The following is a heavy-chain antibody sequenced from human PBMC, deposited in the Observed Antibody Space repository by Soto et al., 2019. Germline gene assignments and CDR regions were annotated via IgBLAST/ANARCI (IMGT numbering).Heavy chain of an antibody. V-gene: IGHV1-2*02. Sequence: ASVKVSCKASGYTFTGYYMHWVRQAPGQGLEWMGWINPNSGGTNYAQKFQGRVTMTRDTSISTAYMELSRLRSDDTAVYYCARPSLAAAGDDAFGIWGQGTMVTVSS. J-gene: IGHJ3*02. CDR1: GYTFTGYY. CDR2: INPNSGGT. CDR3: ARPSLAAAGDDAFGI. D-gene: IGHD6-13*01.